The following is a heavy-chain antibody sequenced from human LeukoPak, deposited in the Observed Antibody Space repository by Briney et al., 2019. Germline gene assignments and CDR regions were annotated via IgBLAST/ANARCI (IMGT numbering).Heavy chain of an antibody. J-gene: IGHJ4*02. CDR3: ARVVGSTSPMDY. Sequence: GSLRLSCSTSGFNLRSYSINWVRQAPGKGLELVLSINSSSSYIYYADSVKGRFTISRDNAKNSLYLQMNSLRAEDTAVYYCARVVGSTSPMDYWGQGTLVTVSS. V-gene: IGHV3-21*01. D-gene: IGHD2-2*01. CDR1: GFNLRSYS. CDR2: INSSSSYI.